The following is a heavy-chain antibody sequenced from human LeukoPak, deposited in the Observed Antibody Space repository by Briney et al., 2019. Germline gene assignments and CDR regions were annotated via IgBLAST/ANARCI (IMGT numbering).Heavy chain of an antibody. CDR3: ARNYYDTSADFTFDP. J-gene: IGHJ5*02. CDR2: ISSSGSTI. Sequence: GGSLRLSXAASGFTFSSYEMNWVRQAPGKGLEWVSYISSSGSTIYYADSVKGRFTISRDNAKNSLYLQMNSLRAEDTAVYYCARNYYDTSADFTFDPWGQGTLVTVSS. V-gene: IGHV3-48*03. D-gene: IGHD3-22*01. CDR1: GFTFSSYE.